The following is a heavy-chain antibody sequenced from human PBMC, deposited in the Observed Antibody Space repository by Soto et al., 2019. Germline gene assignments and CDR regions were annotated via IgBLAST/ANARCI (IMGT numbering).Heavy chain of an antibody. Sequence: GGSLRLSCAASGFTFSSYGMHWVRQAPGKGLEWVAVISYDGSNKYYADSVKGRFTISRDNSKNTLYLQMNILRAEDTAVYYCAKDQGRRGVDAFDIWGQGTMVTVSS. CDR2: ISYDGSNK. CDR1: GFTFSSYG. V-gene: IGHV3-30*18. CDR3: AKDQGRRGVDAFDI. J-gene: IGHJ3*02. D-gene: IGHD3-10*01.